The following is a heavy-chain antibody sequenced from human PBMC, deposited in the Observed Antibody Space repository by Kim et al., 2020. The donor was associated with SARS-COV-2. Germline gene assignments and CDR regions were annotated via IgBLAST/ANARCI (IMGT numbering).Heavy chain of an antibody. CDR2: IKQDGSEK. CDR1: GFTFSSYW. J-gene: IGHJ4*02. Sequence: GGSLRLSCAASGFTFSSYWMSWVRQAPGKGLEWVAYIKQDGSEKYSVDSVKGRFTISRDNAKNSLYLQMNSLRAEDTAVYYCASLMGSGWFLGSYYFDYWGQGTLVTVSP. V-gene: IGHV3-7*03. CDR3: ASLMGSGWFLGSYYFDY. D-gene: IGHD6-19*01.